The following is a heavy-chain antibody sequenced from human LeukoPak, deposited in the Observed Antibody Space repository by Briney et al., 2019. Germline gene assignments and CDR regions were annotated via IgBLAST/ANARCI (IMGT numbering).Heavy chain of an antibody. J-gene: IGHJ4*02. CDR3: ARQGDSGWYYFDY. D-gene: IGHD6-19*01. Sequence: SETLSLTCAVSGGSISSSNWWSWVRHPPGKGLEWIGEIYHSGPTNYNPSLKSRVTISVDKSKNQFSLKLTSVTAADTAAYYCARQGDSGWYYFDYWGQGTLVTVSS. CDR1: GGSISSSNW. CDR2: IYHSGPT. V-gene: IGHV4-4*02.